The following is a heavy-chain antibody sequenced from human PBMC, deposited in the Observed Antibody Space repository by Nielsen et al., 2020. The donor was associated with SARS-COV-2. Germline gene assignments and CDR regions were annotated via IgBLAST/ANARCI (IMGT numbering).Heavy chain of an antibody. Sequence: GESLKISCAASGFTFSIYAMHWVRQAPGKGLEWLALISYDGNNNYFADSVKGRFTISRDNSKNTLYLQMNSLRAEDTAVYYCARDMGSTKGLQYWFFDLWGRGTLVTVSS. CDR3: ARDMGSTKGLQYWFFDL. CDR1: GFTFSIYA. V-gene: IGHV3-30-3*01. J-gene: IGHJ2*01. CDR2: ISYDGNNN. D-gene: IGHD2-15*01.